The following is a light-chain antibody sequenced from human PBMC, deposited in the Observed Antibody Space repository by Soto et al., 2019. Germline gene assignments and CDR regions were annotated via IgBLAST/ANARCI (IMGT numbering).Light chain of an antibody. CDR2: GND. V-gene: IGLV1-40*01. CDR3: QSYDSSLSGFGV. J-gene: IGLJ3*02. Sequence: QSALTQPPSVSGAPGQRVTISCTGSSSNIGAGYDVHWYQQFSGTSPKLLIYGNDNRPSGVPDRFSGSKSGTSASLAITGLLAEDEADYYCQSYDSSLSGFGVFGGGTKLTVL. CDR1: SSNIGAGYD.